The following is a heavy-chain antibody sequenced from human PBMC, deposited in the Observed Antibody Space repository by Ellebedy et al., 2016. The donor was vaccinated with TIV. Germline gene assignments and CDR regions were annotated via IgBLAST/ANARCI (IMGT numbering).Heavy chain of an antibody. CDR1: GFSFSNYP. CDR2: ISGSGGST. Sequence: GESLKISCAASGFSFSNYPMSWVRQAPGKGLEWVSAISGSGGSTYYADSVKGRFTISRDNSKNTLYLQMNSLGAEDTAVYYCAKGDMVRGVIITTWAYFDYWGQGTLVTVSS. CDR3: AKGDMVRGVIITTWAYFDY. J-gene: IGHJ4*02. D-gene: IGHD3-10*01. V-gene: IGHV3-23*01.